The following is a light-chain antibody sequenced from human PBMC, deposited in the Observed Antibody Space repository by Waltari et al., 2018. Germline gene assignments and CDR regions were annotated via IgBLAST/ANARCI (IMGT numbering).Light chain of an antibody. J-gene: IGKJ2*01. V-gene: IGKV1-5*03. CDR3: QQYNSYSRPMYT. CDR2: KAS. Sequence: DIQMTQSPSTLSASVGDRVTITCRASQSISSRLAWYQQKPGKAPKLLIYKASSLESGVPSRFSGSGSGTEFTLTSSSLQPDDFATYYCQQYNSYSRPMYTFGQGTKLEIK. CDR1: QSISSR.